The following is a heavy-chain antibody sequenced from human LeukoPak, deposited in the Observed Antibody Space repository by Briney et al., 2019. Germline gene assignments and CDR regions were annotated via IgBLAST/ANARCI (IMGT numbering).Heavy chain of an antibody. J-gene: IGHJ3*02. V-gene: IGHV3-11*05. CDR1: GFTFSDYY. CDR3: ARVGIEVTVAGDAFGI. Sequence: PGGSLRLSCAASGFTFSDYYMSWIRQAPGKGLEWVSYISSSSSYTNYADSVKGRFTISRDNPKNSLYLQMNSLRAEDTAVYYCARVGIEVTVAGDAFGIWGQGTMVTVSS. D-gene: IGHD6-19*01. CDR2: ISSSSSYT.